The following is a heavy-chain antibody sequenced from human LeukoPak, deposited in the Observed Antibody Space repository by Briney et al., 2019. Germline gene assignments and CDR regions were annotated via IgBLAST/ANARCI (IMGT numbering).Heavy chain of an antibody. CDR3: ARDARQELLAGGFDF. CDR1: GGSLSSNY. Sequence: PSETLSLTCTISGGSLSSNYWSWIRQPAGKGLEWIGPIHASGTTNYDPSLKRRLTMSVDTSKNQFSLKLKSVTAADTAVYYCARDARQELLAGGFDFWGQGALVTVSS. V-gene: IGHV4-4*07. J-gene: IGHJ4*02. CDR2: IHASGTT. D-gene: IGHD3-10*01.